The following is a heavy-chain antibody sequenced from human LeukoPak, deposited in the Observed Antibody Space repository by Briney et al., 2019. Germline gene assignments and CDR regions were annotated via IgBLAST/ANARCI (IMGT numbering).Heavy chain of an antibody. Sequence: PGGSLRLSCAASGFTLSSYWMSWVRQAPGKGLEWVANIKEDGGEKYYVDSVKGRFTISRDNASNSPYLQMTSLRVEDTAVYYCARARFETTVTALIRKKNYYYYYMDVWGKGTTVTVSS. V-gene: IGHV3-7*01. CDR2: IKEDGGEK. D-gene: IGHD4-17*01. J-gene: IGHJ6*03. CDR1: GFTLSSYW. CDR3: ARARFETTVTALIRKKNYYYYYMDV.